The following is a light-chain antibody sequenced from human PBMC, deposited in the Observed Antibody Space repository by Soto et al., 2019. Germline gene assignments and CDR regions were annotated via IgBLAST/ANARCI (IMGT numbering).Light chain of an antibody. V-gene: IGLV2-8*01. Sequence: QSALTQPPSASGSPGQSVTISCAGTSSDVGAYNYVSWYQQHPGKAPKLMIYEVTKRPPGVPDRFSGSKSGNTASLTVSGLQVEDEADYYCSSHAGTKVVFGGGTKLTVL. CDR1: SSDVGAYNY. CDR2: EVT. CDR3: SSHAGTKVV. J-gene: IGLJ2*01.